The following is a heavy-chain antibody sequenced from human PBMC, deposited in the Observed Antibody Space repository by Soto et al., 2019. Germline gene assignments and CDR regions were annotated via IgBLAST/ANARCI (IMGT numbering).Heavy chain of an antibody. J-gene: IGHJ6*02. V-gene: IGHV5-10-1*01. CDR2: IDPSDSYT. Sequence: RESLKISCKGSGYSFTSYWISWVRQMPGKGLEWMGRIDPSDSYTNYSPSFQGHVTISADKSISTAYLQWSSLKASDTAMYYCARSSRNQYQLLLGYYYYYGMDVWGQGTTVTVSS. CDR1: GYSFTSYW. D-gene: IGHD2-2*01. CDR3: ARSSRNQYQLLLGYYYYYGMDV.